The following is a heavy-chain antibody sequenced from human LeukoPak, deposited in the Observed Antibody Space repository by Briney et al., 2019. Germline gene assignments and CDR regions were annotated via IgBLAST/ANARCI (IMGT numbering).Heavy chain of an antibody. CDR3: ARDGLAVTTFEYFFDY. D-gene: IGHD4-11*01. CDR2: IRYDGSNK. V-gene: IGHV3-30*02. J-gene: IGHJ4*02. CDR1: GFTFSRYG. Sequence: GSLRLSCAASGFTFSRYGMHWGRQAPGKGLEWVAFIRYDGSNKYYTDSVKGRFTISRDNSKNTLYLQMNSLRVEDTAVYYCARDGLAVTTFEYFFDYWGQGTLVTVS.